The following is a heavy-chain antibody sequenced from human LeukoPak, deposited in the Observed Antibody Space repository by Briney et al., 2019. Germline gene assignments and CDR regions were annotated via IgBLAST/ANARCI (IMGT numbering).Heavy chain of an antibody. CDR2: IRYDGSNK. CDR3: AKNLEMMGVGQNGFDP. V-gene: IGHV3-30*02. D-gene: IGHD5-24*01. Sequence: GGSLRLPCAASGFTFSSYGMHWVRQAPGKGLEWVAFIRYDGSNKYYAESVRGRFTISRDNSKNTLYLQMNSLRAEDTAVYYCAKNLEMMGVGQNGFDPWGQGTLVTVSS. J-gene: IGHJ5*02. CDR1: GFTFSSYG.